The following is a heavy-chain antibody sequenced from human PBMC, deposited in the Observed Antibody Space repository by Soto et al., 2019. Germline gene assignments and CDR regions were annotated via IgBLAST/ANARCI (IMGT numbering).Heavy chain of an antibody. V-gene: IGHV1-69*13. CDR1: GGTFSSYA. J-gene: IGHJ6*02. CDR2: IIPIFGTA. CDR3: ARDQITMVRGLIDYYYYGMDV. Sequence: GASVKVSCKASGGTFSSYAISWVRQAPGQGLEWMGGIIPIFGTANYAQKFQGRVTITADESTSTAYMELSSLRSEDTAVYYCARDQITMVRGLIDYYYYGMDVWGQRTTVTVSS. D-gene: IGHD3-10*01.